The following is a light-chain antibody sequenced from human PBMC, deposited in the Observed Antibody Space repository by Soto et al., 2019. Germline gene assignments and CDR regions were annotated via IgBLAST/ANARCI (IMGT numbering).Light chain of an antibody. CDR2: DAS. Sequence: EIVLTQSPATLSLSPGERATLSCRVSQSVSSSLAWYQHKPGQAPRLLIYDASNRATGIPARFSGSGSGTDFTLTISSLEPEDFAVYYCQQRYTWTLTFGGGTKVEIK. J-gene: IGKJ4*01. V-gene: IGKV3-11*01. CDR1: QSVSSS. CDR3: QQRYTWTLT.